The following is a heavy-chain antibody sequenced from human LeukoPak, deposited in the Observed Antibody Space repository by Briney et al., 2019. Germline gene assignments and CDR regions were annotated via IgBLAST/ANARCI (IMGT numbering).Heavy chain of an antibody. V-gene: IGHV4-59*01. CDR2: IYYSGST. J-gene: IGHJ4*02. Sequence: SETLSLTCTVSGGSISSYYWSWIRQPPGKGLEWIGYIYYSGSTNYNPSLKSRVTISVDTSKNQFSLKLSSVTAADTAVYYCARVYMGVVERYYFDYWGQGTLVTVSS. CDR1: GGSISSYY. D-gene: IGHD3-3*01. CDR3: ARVYMGVVERYYFDY.